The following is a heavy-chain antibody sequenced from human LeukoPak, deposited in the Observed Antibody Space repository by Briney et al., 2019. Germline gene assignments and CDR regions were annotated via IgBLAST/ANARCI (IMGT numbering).Heavy chain of an antibody. Sequence: SETLSLTCTLSGGSISTYYWSWVRQPPGKGLEWIGYIYYTGSTNYNPSLKSRVTISVDTSKNQFSLKLSSVTAADTAVYYCARHGYSSGWKRPTHFDYWGQGTLVTVSS. CDR3: ARHGYSSGWKRPTHFDY. J-gene: IGHJ4*02. CDR2: IYYTGST. V-gene: IGHV4-59*08. D-gene: IGHD6-19*01. CDR1: GGSISTYY.